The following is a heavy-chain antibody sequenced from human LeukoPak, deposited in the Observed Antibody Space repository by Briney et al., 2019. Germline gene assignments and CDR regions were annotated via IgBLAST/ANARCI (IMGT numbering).Heavy chain of an antibody. CDR2: IYYSGST. V-gene: IGHV4-59*01. D-gene: IGHD3-22*01. Sequence: PSETLSLTCTVSGGSISSYYWSWIRQPPGKGLEWIGYIYYSGSTNYNPSLKSRVTISVDTSKNQFSLKLSSVTAADTAVYYCARTEGTYYYDSSGYRPSSYFDYWGQGTLVTVSS. J-gene: IGHJ4*02. CDR3: ARTEGTYYYDSSGYRPSSYFDY. CDR1: GGSISSYY.